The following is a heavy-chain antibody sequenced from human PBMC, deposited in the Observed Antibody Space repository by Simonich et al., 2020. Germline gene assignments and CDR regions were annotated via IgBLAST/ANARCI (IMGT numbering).Heavy chain of an antibody. J-gene: IGHJ1*01. D-gene: IGHD6-13*01. CDR3: ARGLRVAAAGTAFQH. V-gene: IGHV4-34*01. CDR2: INHRGST. Sequence: QVQLQQWGAGLLKPSETLSLTCAVYGGSFSGYYWSWIRQPPGKGQEWIGEINHRGSTNYNPSLKRRVTISVDTSKNQFSLKLSSVTAADTAVYYCARGLRVAAAGTAFQHWGQGTLVTVSS. CDR1: GGSFSGYY.